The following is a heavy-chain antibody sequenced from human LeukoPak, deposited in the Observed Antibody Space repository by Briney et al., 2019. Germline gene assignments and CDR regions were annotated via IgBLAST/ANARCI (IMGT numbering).Heavy chain of an antibody. CDR3: ARERIGYSSSWYGY. V-gene: IGHV3-30*02. CDR1: GFTFSSYG. Sequence: GGSLRLSCAASGFTFSSYGMHWVRQAPGKGLEWVAFIRYDGSNKYYADSVKGRFTISRDNSKNTLYLQMNSLRAEDTAVYYCARERIGYSSSWYGYWGQGTLVTVSS. J-gene: IGHJ4*02. D-gene: IGHD6-13*01. CDR2: IRYDGSNK.